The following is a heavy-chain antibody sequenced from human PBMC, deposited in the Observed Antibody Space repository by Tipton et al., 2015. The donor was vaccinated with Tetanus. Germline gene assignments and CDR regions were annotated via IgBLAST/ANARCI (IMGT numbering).Heavy chain of an antibody. Sequence: LRLSCSVSGGSVSSSSYYWGWIRQPPGKGLEWIGTIYYSGSTYYNPSLKSRVTISVDTSKNQFSLKLSSVTAADTAVYYCARIRQVGKPGPFFDYWCQGTLVTVSS. V-gene: IGHV4-39*07. CDR3: ARIRQVGKPGPFFDY. CDR1: GGSVSSSSYY. D-gene: IGHD7-27*01. CDR2: IYYSGST. J-gene: IGHJ4*02.